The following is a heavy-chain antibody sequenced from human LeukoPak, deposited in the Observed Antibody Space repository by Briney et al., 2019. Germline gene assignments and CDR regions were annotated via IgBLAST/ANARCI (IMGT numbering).Heavy chain of an antibody. CDR2: IYYSGST. J-gene: IGHJ4*02. D-gene: IGHD5-24*01. V-gene: IGHV4-39*07. CDR3: ARVGWPKGSKNDY. CDR1: GGSISSNTYY. Sequence: PSETLSLTCTVSGGSISSNTYYWGWIRQPPGKGLEWIGSIYYSGSTNYNPSLKSRVTISVDTSKNQFSLKLSSVTAADTAVYYCARVGWPKGSKNDYWGQGTLVTVSS.